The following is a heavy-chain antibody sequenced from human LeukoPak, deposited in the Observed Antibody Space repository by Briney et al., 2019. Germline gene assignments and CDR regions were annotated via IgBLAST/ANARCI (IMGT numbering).Heavy chain of an antibody. D-gene: IGHD2-2*02. CDR2: IYYSGST. CDR1: GGSISSYY. J-gene: IGHJ4*02. CDR3: ARGGSSRDIVIVPATIPIMDY. Sequence: SETLSLTCTVSGGSISSYYWSWIRQPPGKGLEWIGYIYYSGSTNYNPSLKSRVTISVDTSKNQFSLKLSSVTAADTAVYYCARGGSSRDIVIVPATIPIMDYWGQGTLVTVSS. V-gene: IGHV4-59*08.